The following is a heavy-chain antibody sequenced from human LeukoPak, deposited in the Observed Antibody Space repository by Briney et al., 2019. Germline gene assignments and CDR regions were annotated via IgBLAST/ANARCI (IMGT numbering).Heavy chain of an antibody. V-gene: IGHV4-4*09. CDR1: GVSISGYY. CDR3: ARRRGDFGEGEYDY. CDR2: IHTSGRT. D-gene: IGHD3-10*01. Sequence: SETLSLTRTVSGVSISGYYWNWIRQPPGKGLEWIGYIHTSGRTDSKPSLKSRVTMSVDTSNSQFSLTLTSVTAADTAVYYCARRRGDFGEGEYDYWGQGALVTVSS. J-gene: IGHJ4*02.